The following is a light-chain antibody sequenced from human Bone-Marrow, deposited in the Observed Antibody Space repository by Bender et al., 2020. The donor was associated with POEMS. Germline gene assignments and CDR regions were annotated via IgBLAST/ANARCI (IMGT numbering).Light chain of an antibody. CDR1: NTALGPHSV. Sequence: QSALTQPASVSESPGQSITVSCTGDNTALGPHSVVSWYQQHPGKVPKLMIYDNSKRPSGVPDRFSGSRSGNTASLTVSGLQAEDEADYYCTSYAGNSNWVFGGGTRLTVL. V-gene: IGLV2-14*02. J-gene: IGLJ3*02. CDR3: TSYAGNSNWV. CDR2: DNS.